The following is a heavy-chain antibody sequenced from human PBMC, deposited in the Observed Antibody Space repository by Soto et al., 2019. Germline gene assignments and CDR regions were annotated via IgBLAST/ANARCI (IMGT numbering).Heavy chain of an antibody. V-gene: IGHV4-61*01. J-gene: IGHJ5*01. D-gene: IGHD6-13*01. CDR2: IYYSGST. CDR1: GGSVSSDNSY. Sequence: PSETLSLTSSVSGGSVSSDNSYWSWIRQPPGKGLEWIGYIYYSGSTNYNPSLKSRVTISIDTSKNQFSLRLSSVTAADTAVYYCERTFYSNWCWFDSWGQGTLVTVSS. CDR3: ERTFYSNWCWFDS.